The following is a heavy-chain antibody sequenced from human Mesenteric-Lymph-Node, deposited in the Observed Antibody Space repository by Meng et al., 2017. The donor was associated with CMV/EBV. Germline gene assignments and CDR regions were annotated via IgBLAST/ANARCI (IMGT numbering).Heavy chain of an antibody. Sequence: GESLKISCVASESTFNNYHMSWVRQAPGRGLEWVSGISSSGESTYDADSVKGRFSISRDNSRNTLYLQMNSLRPEDTAVYYCAKREYNWNLIDYWGQGTLVTVSS. CDR3: AKREYNWNLIDY. CDR2: ISSSGEST. D-gene: IGHD1-20*01. J-gene: IGHJ4*02. V-gene: IGHV3-23*01. CDR1: ESTFNNYH.